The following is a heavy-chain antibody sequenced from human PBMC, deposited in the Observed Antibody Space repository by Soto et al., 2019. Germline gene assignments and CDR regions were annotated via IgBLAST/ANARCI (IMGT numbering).Heavy chain of an antibody. CDR1: GFSFSSFW. Sequence: GGSLRLSCAASGFSFSSFWMSWVRQAPGKGLEWVANIKQDGTEKYYVESVKGRFTIFRDNAKNSLYLQMNSLRAEDTAVYSCARDRGWFHPWGQGTLVTVSS. V-gene: IGHV3-7*01. CDR3: ARDRGWFHP. CDR2: IKQDGTEK. D-gene: IGHD3-10*01. J-gene: IGHJ5*02.